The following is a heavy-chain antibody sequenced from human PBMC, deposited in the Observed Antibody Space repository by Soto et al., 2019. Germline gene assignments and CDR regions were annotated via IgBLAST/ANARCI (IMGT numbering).Heavy chain of an antibody. V-gene: IGHV4-30-4*01. CDR3: ARDLEWGSSVFRDAGWFDP. CDR2: IYYSGST. J-gene: IGHJ5*02. Sequence: PSETLSLTCTVSGGSISSGDYYWSWIRQPPGKGLEWIGYIYYSGSTYYNPSLKSRVTISVDTSKNQFSLKLSSVTAADTAVYYCARDLEWGSSVFRDAGWFDPWGQGTLVTVSS. CDR1: GGSISSGDYY. D-gene: IGHD6-13*01.